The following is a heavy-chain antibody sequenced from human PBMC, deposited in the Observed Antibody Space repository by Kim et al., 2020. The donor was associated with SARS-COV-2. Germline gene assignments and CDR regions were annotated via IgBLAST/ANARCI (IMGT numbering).Heavy chain of an antibody. V-gene: IGHV3-49*03. Sequence: GGSLRLSCTASGFTFGDYAMSWFRQAPGKGLEWVGFIRSKAYGGTTEYAASVKGRFTISRDDSKSIAYLQMNSLKTEDTAVYYCTRDGGGTVTRHYYYYYYDMDVWGKGTTVTVSS. J-gene: IGHJ6*03. CDR1: GFTFGDYA. D-gene: IGHD4-17*01. CDR2: IRSKAYGGTT. CDR3: TRDGGGTVTRHYYYYYYDMDV.